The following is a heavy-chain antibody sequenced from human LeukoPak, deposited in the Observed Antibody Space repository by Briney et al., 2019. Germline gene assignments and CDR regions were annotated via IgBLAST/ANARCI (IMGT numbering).Heavy chain of an antibody. Sequence: ASVKVSCKTSGYTFNNYDINWVRQASGQGLEWMGWMNPNSGNTGYAQTFQGRVTMTRSTSISTAYMELSTLRFEDTAVYYCIRSVRNGHFDYWGQGTRVTVSS. D-gene: IGHD2-8*01. CDR1: GYTFNNYD. J-gene: IGHJ4*02. CDR2: MNPNSGNT. CDR3: IRSVRNGHFDY. V-gene: IGHV1-8*01.